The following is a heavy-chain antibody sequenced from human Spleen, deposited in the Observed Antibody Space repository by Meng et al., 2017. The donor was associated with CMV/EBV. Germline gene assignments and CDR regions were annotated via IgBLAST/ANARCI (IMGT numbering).Heavy chain of an antibody. D-gene: IGHD3-9*01. J-gene: IGHJ4*02. CDR3: AKGYMTGTDY. Sequence: KVSCKTSGYTFTGHYLYWVRQAPGQGLEWMGWINPINGDTNYAQQFQGRVSVTTDTSISTAYMELRRLRPDDTAVYYCAKGYMTGTDYWGQGTLVTDSS. V-gene: IGHV1-2*02. CDR1: GYTFTGHY. CDR2: INPINGDT.